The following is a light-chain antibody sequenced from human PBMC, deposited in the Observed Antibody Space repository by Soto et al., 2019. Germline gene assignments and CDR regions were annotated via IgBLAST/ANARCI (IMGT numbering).Light chain of an antibody. V-gene: IGLV2-14*01. CDR2: EVT. CDR3: SARRDSSTLFV. Sequence: QSALTQPASVSGSPGPSITISYTGTSSDVGAYNYASWYQHHPGKVPKLLIYEVTNRPSGVSDRFSGSKSGNTASLTLSGLQAEDEADYYCSARRDSSTLFVFGTGTKVTVL. J-gene: IGLJ1*01. CDR1: SSDVGAYNY.